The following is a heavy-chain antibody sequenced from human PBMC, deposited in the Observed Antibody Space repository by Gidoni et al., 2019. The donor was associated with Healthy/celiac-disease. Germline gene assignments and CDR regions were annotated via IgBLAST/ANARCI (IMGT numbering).Heavy chain of an antibody. CDR3: ARARLEYYDFWSGQTTYYGMDV. Sequence: QVQLQQWGAGLLKPSETLSLTCAVYGGSFSGYYWSWIRQPPGKGLEWIGEINHSGSTNYNPSLKSRVTISVDTSKNQFSLKLSSVTAADTAVYYCARARLEYYDFWSGQTTYYGMDVWGQGTTVTVSS. CDR1: GGSFSGYY. D-gene: IGHD3-3*01. J-gene: IGHJ6*02. V-gene: IGHV4-34*01. CDR2: INHSGST.